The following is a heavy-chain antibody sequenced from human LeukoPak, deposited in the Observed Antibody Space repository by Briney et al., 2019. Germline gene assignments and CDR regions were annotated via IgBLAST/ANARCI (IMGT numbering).Heavy chain of an antibody. J-gene: IGHJ3*02. CDR2: IIPIFGTA. Sequence: ASVKVPCKASGGTFSSYAISWVRQAPGQGLEWMGGIIPIFGTANYAQKFQGRVTITADESTSTAYMELSSLRSEDTAVYYCARAAGLLYRWFGELSIDDAFDIWGQGTMVTVSS. CDR3: ARAAGLLYRWFGELSIDDAFDI. CDR1: GGTFSSYA. V-gene: IGHV1-69*13. D-gene: IGHD3-10*01.